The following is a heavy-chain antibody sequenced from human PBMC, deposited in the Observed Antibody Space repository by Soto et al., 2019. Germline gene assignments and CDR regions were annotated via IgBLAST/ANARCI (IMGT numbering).Heavy chain of an antibody. J-gene: IGHJ4*02. D-gene: IGHD2-15*01. CDR3: ARGRYSRLWQSSGY. V-gene: IGHV1-18*01. Sequence: QVQLVQSGAEVKKPGASVNVSCKASGYTFTNYGIIWVRQAPGQGLEWMGWISAYNGKTNYAQMFQGRVTMTTDTSTSTAYMELRSLRSGDTAVYYCARGRYSRLWQSSGYWGQGTLVTVSS. CDR2: ISAYNGKT. CDR1: GYTFTNYG.